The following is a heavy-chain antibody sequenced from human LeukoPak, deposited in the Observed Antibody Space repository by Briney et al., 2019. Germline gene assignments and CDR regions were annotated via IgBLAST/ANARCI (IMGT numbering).Heavy chain of an antibody. CDR3: VRDSYTNTWHFQEKDY. J-gene: IGHJ4*02. D-gene: IGHD2-2*02. Sequence: PGGSLRLSCEASGFIFSSYWMTWVRQAPGKGLEWVANIRQDGSDKYYVDSVKGRFTISRDNAKNSLFLQMNSLRVEDTAVYYCVRDSYTNTWHFQEKDYWGQGTLVTVSS. V-gene: IGHV3-7*01. CDR1: GFIFSSYW. CDR2: IRQDGSDK.